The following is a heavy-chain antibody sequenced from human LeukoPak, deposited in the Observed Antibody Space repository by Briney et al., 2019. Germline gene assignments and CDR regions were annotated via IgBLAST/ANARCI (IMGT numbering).Heavy chain of an antibody. CDR2: ISGSGGST. D-gene: IGHD2-15*01. CDR1: GFTFSSYA. J-gene: IGHJ4*02. CDR3: AKQLGYCSDGSCYFPY. Sequence: GGSLRLSCAASGFTFSSYAMSWVRQAPGKGLEWVSAISGSGGSTYYADSVQGRFTISRDNSKSTLCLQMNSLRAEDTAVYDCAKQLGYCSDGSCYFPYWGQGTLVTVSS. V-gene: IGHV3-23*01.